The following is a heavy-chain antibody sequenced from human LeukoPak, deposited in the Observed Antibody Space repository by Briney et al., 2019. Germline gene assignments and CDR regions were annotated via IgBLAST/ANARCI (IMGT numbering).Heavy chain of an antibody. CDR3: ARGSGSYSLIPFDY. V-gene: IGHV3-30-3*01. CDR2: ISYDGSNK. Sequence: GRSLRLSCAASGFTFSSYAMHWVRQAPGKGLEWVAVISYDGSNKYYADSVKGRFTISRDNSKNTLSLQMNSLRAEDTAVYNCARGSGSYSLIPFDYWGQGTLVTVSS. CDR1: GFTFSSYA. J-gene: IGHJ4*02. D-gene: IGHD1-26*01.